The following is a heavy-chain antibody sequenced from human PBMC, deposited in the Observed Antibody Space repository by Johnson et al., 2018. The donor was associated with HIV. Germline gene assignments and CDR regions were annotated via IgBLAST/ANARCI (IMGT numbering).Heavy chain of an antibody. Sequence: EVQLVEYGGGVVQPGRSLRLSCAASGFTFSSYAMHWVRQAPGKGLEWVGRIKSKTDGGTTDYAAPVKGRFTISRDDSKNTLYLQMNSLKTEDTAVYYCALSYSLDAFDIWGQGTMVTVSS. CDR3: ALSYSLDAFDI. CDR2: IKSKTDGGTT. CDR1: GFTFSSYA. J-gene: IGHJ3*02. D-gene: IGHD2-21*01. V-gene: IGHV3-15*01.